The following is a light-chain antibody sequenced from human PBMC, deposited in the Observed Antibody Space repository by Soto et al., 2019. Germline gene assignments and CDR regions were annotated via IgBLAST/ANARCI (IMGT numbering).Light chain of an antibody. CDR2: DAS. CDR1: QSVSSY. CDR3: QQRSNWPPLFT. J-gene: IGKJ3*01. Sequence: EIVLTQSPATLSFSPGDRATLSCRASQSVSSYLAWYQQKPGQAPRLLIYDASNRATGIPARFSGSGSGTDFTLTISSLEPEDFAVYHSQQRSNWPPLFTFGPGTKVDIK. V-gene: IGKV3-11*01.